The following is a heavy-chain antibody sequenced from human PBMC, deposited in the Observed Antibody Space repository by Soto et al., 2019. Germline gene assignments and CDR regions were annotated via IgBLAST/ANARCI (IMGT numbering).Heavy chain of an antibody. CDR3: ARTANIVVVTAFGGFDH. D-gene: IGHD2-21*02. Sequence: KAXETLGLTCSVARCSIGPYSLSWIRQPPGEGLEWIGYIRCSGRASYNPSLKSRVTITADTSKNQLSLKLSSVTAADTAVYYCARTANIVVVTAFGGFDHWGQGTLVTVSS. CDR2: IRCSGRA. CDR1: RCSIGPYS. V-gene: IGHV4-59*01. J-gene: IGHJ5*02.